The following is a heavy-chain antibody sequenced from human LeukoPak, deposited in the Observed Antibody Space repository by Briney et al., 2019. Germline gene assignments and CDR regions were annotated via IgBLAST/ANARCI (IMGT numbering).Heavy chain of an antibody. CDR2: IWYDGSNK. CDR1: GFTFSSYG. CDR3: AKDLTYYYDSSGYYSGGFDY. D-gene: IGHD3-22*01. J-gene: IGHJ4*02. Sequence: PGGSLRLSCAASGFTFSSYGMHWVRQAPGKALEWVAVIWYDGSNKYYADSVKGRFTISRDNSKNTLYLQMNSLRAEDTAVYYCAKDLTYYYDSSGYYSGGFDYWGQGTLVTVSS. V-gene: IGHV3-33*06.